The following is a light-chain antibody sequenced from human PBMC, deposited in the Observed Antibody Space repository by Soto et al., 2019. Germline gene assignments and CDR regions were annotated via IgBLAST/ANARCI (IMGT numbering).Light chain of an antibody. V-gene: IGKV1-5*01. CDR3: QQYNDNTF. J-gene: IGKJ2*01. CDR2: DAS. Sequence: DIQMTQSPSTLSAYVGDRVTITCRASQNIAGWLAWYQQKPGKAPKLLIYDASSLETGVSSRFSGSGSGAEFPLTISSLQPDDFATYYCQQYNDNTFFGQGTKLEIK. CDR1: QNIAGW.